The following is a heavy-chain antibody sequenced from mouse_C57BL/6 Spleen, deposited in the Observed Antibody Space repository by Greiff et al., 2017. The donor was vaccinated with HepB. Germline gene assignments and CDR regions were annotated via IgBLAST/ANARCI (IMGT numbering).Heavy chain of an antibody. CDR2: IYPGSGST. CDR3: ARGSSYGGWFAY. J-gene: IGHJ3*01. D-gene: IGHD1-1*01. V-gene: IGHV1-55*01. CDR1: GYTFTSYW. Sequence: VQLQQSGAELVKPGASVKMSCKASGYTFTSYWITWVKQRPGQGLEWIGDIYPGSGSTNYNEKFKSKATLTVDTSSSTAYMQLSSLTSEDSAVYYCARGSSYGGWFAYWGQGTLVTVSA.